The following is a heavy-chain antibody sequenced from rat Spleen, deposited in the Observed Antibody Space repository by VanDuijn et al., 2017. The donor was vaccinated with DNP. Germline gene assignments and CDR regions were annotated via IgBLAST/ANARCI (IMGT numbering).Heavy chain of an antibody. J-gene: IGHJ1*01. CDR3: ARRRLPYWYFDF. CDR2: INTGSGGT. D-gene: IGHD1-4*01. CDR1: GYTFTTYY. Sequence: QVQLRQSGAEPAKPGSSVKISCKASGYTFTTYYISWIKQTTGQGLEYIGYINTGSGGTNYNEKFKGKATLTVDKSSSTAFMQLSSLTPDDSAVYHCARRRLPYWYFDFWGPGTMVTVSS. V-gene: IGHV1-43*01.